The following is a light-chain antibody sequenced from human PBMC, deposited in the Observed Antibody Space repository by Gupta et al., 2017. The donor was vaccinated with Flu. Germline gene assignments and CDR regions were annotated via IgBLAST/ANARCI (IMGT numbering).Light chain of an antibody. CDR2: DDR. CDR3: QVWESSSDHSWV. Sequence: SSVLTPPPSVSVAPGKTARITCGGNNIGSKSGHWYQQKPGQAPGLVVYDDRDRPSGSPERFSGSNSGNTATLTISRVDAGDEADYYCQVWESSSDHSWVFGGGTKLTVL. CDR1: NIGSKS. J-gene: IGLJ3*02. V-gene: IGLV3-21*03.